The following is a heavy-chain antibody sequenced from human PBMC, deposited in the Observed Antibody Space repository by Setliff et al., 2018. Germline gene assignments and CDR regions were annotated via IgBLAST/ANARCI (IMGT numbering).Heavy chain of an antibody. CDR2: INHSGDT. D-gene: IGHD3-10*02. Sequence: PSETLSLTCAVYGGSFSDYYWSWIRQPPGKGLEWIGEINHSGDTNYNPSLKSRLTISVDTSKNQVSLKVTSVTAEDTAVYYCAKVDIDYVMTRDNTWQYIFYMDVWGRGTTVTVSS. CDR3: AKVDIDYVMTRDNTWQYIFYMDV. V-gene: IGHV4-34*01. J-gene: IGHJ6*03. CDR1: GGSFSDYY.